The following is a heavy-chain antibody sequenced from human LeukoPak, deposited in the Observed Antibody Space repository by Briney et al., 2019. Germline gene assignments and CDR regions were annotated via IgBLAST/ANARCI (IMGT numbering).Heavy chain of an antibody. V-gene: IGHV3-30*02. Sequence: GGSLRLPCAASGFTFSSYGMNWVRQAPGKGLEWVTFIQYDGNNKYYADSVKGRFTISRDNSKNTLYLQMNSLRAEDTAVYYCAKEGGLWFGEFFFGGQGTLVTVSS. D-gene: IGHD3-10*01. CDR3: AKEGGLWFGEFFF. J-gene: IGHJ4*02. CDR1: GFTFSSYG. CDR2: IQYDGNNK.